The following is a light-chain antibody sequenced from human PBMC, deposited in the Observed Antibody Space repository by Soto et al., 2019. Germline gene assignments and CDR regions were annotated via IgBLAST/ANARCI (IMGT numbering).Light chain of an antibody. V-gene: IGLV2-11*01. Sequence: QSALTQPRSVSGSPGQSVTISCTGTSSDVGGYNYVSWYQQYPGKATKFMIYDVTKRPSGVPDRFSGSKSGNTASLTISGLQAEDEADYYCCSYAGSYTYVFGTGTKVTVL. CDR1: SSDVGGYNY. CDR2: DVT. CDR3: CSYAGSYTYV. J-gene: IGLJ1*01.